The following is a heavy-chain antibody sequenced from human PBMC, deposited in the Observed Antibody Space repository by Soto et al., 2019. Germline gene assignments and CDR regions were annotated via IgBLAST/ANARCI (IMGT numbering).Heavy chain of an antibody. CDR2: IVVGSGNT. D-gene: IGHD5-12*01. J-gene: IGHJ4*02. Sequence: QMQLVQSGPEVKKPGTSVKVSCKASGFSFTNSAVQWVRQARGQRLEWIGWIVVGSGNTNYALKFQERVTITTDMSTSTAYMELSSLRSEDTAVYYCVADPVAALGYWGQGTLVTVSS. CDR3: VADPVAALGY. CDR1: GFSFTNSA. V-gene: IGHV1-58*01.